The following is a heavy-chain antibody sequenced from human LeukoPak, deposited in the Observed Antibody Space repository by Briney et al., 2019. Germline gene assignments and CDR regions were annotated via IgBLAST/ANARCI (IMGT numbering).Heavy chain of an antibody. CDR1: GFDLSTYE. J-gene: IGHJ5*02. Sequence: PGGSLRLSCAASGFDLSTYEMNCVRQAPGRGLEWIADITISGHTKNYAASVKGRFTISRDNARTSLYLQMNSLRGQDTGVYYCARGDPHADLWGQGTLVTVSS. CDR2: ITISGHTK. CDR3: ARGDPHADL. V-gene: IGHV3-48*03.